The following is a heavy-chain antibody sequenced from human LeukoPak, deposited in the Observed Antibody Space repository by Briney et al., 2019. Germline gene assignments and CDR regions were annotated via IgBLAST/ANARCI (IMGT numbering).Heavy chain of an antibody. V-gene: IGHV4-39*01. CDR3: ASDEVTGPRIAAAGTRWFGT. CDR1: GGSISSSTYY. J-gene: IGHJ4*03. Sequence: PSETLSLTCTVSGGSISSSTYYWGWIRQPPGKGLEWIGSIYYSGSTYYNLSLKSSVTISVDTSKNQFSLKLSSVTAADTAVYYCASDEVTGPRIAAAGTRWFGTWGHRIPVTVSS. D-gene: IGHD6-13*01. CDR2: IYYSGST.